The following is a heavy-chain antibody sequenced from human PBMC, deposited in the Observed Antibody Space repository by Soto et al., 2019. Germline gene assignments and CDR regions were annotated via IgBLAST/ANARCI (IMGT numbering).Heavy chain of an antibody. CDR3: ARDLWGYCGTDCYPLDV. V-gene: IGHV4-59*01. CDR2: MYNTGST. CDR1: GGSISGYY. D-gene: IGHD2-21*02. J-gene: IGHJ6*02. Sequence: QVQLQESGPGLVKPSETLSLTCTVSGGSISGYYWSWIRQPPGKGLEWIGYMYNTGSTVYNPSFKSRVTISVDTCKNQFSLKLNSVTAADTAVYYCARDLWGYCGTDCYPLDVWGQGTTVTVSS.